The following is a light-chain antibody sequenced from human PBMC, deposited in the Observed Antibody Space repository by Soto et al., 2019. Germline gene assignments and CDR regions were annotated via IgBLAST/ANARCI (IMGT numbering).Light chain of an antibody. J-gene: IGLJ2*01. CDR1: RSDVGGYDY. Sequence: QSTLAQPPSASGSPGQSVTISCTGTRSDVGGYDYVSWYQQHPGKAPKLLIYEVNKRPSGVPDRFSGSKSGNTASLTVSGLQAEDEADFYCSSYAGDTNFVVFGGGTKLTVL. V-gene: IGLV2-8*01. CDR2: EVN. CDR3: SSYAGDTNFVV.